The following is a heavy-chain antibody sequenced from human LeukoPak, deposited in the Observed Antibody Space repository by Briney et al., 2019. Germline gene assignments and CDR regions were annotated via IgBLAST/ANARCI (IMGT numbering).Heavy chain of an antibody. V-gene: IGHV4-30-4*01. D-gene: IGHD3-10*01. Sequence: PSVTLSLTCTVSGGSISSGDYYWSWIRQPPGKGLEWIGYIYYSGSTYYNPSLKSRVTISVDTSKNQFSLKLSSVTAADTAVYYCARSVMVRGANGFDYWGQGTLVTVSS. J-gene: IGHJ4*02. CDR1: GGSISSGDYY. CDR3: ARSVMVRGANGFDY. CDR2: IYYSGST.